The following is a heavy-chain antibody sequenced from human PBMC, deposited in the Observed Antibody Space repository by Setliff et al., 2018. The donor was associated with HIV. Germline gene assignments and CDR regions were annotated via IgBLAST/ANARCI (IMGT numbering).Heavy chain of an antibody. J-gene: IGHJ4*02. CDR3: ARKQWGYDY. D-gene: IGHD6-19*01. CDR1: GGSITSGSYY. CDR2: IYTSTPT. V-gene: IGHV4-61*09. Sequence: SETLSLTCSVSGGSITSGSYYWIWIRQPAGKGLEWIGHIYTSTPTNYNPSLKSRVTISVDTSKNQFSLKLRSVTAADTAVYFCARKQWGYDYWGQGTLVTV.